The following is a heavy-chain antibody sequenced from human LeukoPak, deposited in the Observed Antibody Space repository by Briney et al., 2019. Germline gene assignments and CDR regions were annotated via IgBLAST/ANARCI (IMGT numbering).Heavy chain of an antibody. CDR1: GGSISSRNW. V-gene: IGHV4-4*02. CDR3: ARASHDYGDYSHFDY. J-gene: IGHJ4*02. CDR2: IYHSGST. Sequence: SETLSLTCAVSGGSISSRNWWRWVRPPPGKVLEWIGEIYHSGSTNYNPSLKTRVTISVDKPKNQFSLKLSSVTAADTAVYYCARASHDYGDYSHFDYWGQGTLVTVSS. D-gene: IGHD4-17*01.